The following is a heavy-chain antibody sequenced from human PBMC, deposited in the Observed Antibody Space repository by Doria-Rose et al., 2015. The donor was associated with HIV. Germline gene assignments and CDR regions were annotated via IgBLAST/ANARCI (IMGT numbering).Heavy chain of an antibody. CDR2: ILADDER. J-gene: IGHJ4*02. V-gene: IGHV2-26*01. CDR3: ARIKSSRWYHKYYFDF. Sequence: SGPVLVQPTETLTLTCTVSGVSLSSPGMGVSWIRQPPGKALEWLANILADDERSYKTSLKSRLTISRGTSKSQVVLTMTDMDPVDTATYYCARIKSSRWYHKYYFDFWGQGTLVIVSA. CDR1: GVSLSSPGMG. D-gene: IGHD6-13*01.